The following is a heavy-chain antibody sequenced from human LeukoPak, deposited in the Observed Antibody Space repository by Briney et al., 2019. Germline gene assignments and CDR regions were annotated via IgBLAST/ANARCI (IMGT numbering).Heavy chain of an antibody. CDR2: ISGSGGST. CDR1: VFTFSSYA. CDR3: AKDLYCSSTSCYTPDAFDI. D-gene: IGHD2-2*02. Sequence: GGSLRLSCAASVFTFSSYAMSWVRQAPGKGLEWVSAISGSGGSTYYADSVKGRFTISRDNSKNTLYLQMNSLRAEDTAVYYCAKDLYCSSTSCYTPDAFDIWGQGTMVTVSS. J-gene: IGHJ3*02. V-gene: IGHV3-23*01.